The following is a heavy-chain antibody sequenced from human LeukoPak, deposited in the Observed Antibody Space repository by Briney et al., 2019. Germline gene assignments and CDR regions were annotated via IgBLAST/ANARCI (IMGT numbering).Heavy chain of an antibody. CDR3: AKPTPYGTTWAGGFDL. Sequence: GGSLRLPCAGFGFTFTNFAMTWVRQAPGKGLEWVSSMGPSGDTYYVDSVKGRFSISRDASKNTMYLQMSTLRADDTAVYFCAKPTPYGTTWAGGFDLWGQGTMVTVSS. D-gene: IGHD1-14*01. J-gene: IGHJ3*01. CDR2: MGPSGDT. CDR1: GFTFTNFA. V-gene: IGHV3-23*01.